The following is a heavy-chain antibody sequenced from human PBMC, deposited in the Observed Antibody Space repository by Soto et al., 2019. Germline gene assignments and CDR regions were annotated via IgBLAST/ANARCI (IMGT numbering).Heavy chain of an antibody. Sequence: ESLKISCKGSGYSFTSYWISWVRQMPGKGLEWMGRIDPSDSYTNYSPSFQGHVTISADKSISTAYLQWSSLKASDTAMYYCARLIYYGSGYYYGMDVWGQGTTVTVSS. J-gene: IGHJ6*02. CDR1: GYSFTSYW. D-gene: IGHD3-10*01. CDR2: IDPSDSYT. CDR3: ARLIYYGSGYYYGMDV. V-gene: IGHV5-10-1*01.